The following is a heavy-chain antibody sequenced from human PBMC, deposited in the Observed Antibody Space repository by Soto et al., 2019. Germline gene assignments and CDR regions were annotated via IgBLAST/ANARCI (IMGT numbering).Heavy chain of an antibody. Sequence: SETLSLTCTVSGGSISSYYWSWIRQPPGKGLEWIGYIYYSGSTNYNPSLKSRVTISVDTSKNQFSLKLSSVTAADTAVYYCAGGAAMAYYFDYWGQGTLVTVSS. CDR2: IYYSGST. V-gene: IGHV4-59*01. CDR1: GGSISSYY. D-gene: IGHD2-2*01. J-gene: IGHJ4*02. CDR3: AGGAAMAYYFDY.